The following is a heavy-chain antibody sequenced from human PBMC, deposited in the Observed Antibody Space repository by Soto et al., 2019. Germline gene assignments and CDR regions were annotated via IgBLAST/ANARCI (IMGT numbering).Heavy chain of an antibody. J-gene: IGHJ5*02. Sequence: GASVKVSCKASGYTFTSYGISWVRQAPGQGLEWMGWISAYNGNTNYAQKLQGRVTMTTDTSTSTAYMELRSLRSDDTAVYYCARDLAVAVTRDYNWFDPWGQGTLVTVSS. CDR1: GYTFTSYG. V-gene: IGHV1-18*01. D-gene: IGHD6-19*01. CDR2: ISAYNGNT. CDR3: ARDLAVAVTRDYNWFDP.